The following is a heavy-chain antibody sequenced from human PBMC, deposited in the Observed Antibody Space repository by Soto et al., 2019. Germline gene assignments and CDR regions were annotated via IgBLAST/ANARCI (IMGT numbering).Heavy chain of an antibody. Sequence: EVQLLESGGGLVQPGGSLRLSCAASGFTFSSYAMNWVRQAPGKGLEWVSAISGSGGSTYYADSVKGRFTISRDNAKNSLYLQMNSLRAEDTAVYYCARLNGEFDIWGQGTMVTVS. CDR2: ISGSGGST. CDR1: GFTFSSYA. V-gene: IGHV3-23*01. J-gene: IGHJ3*02. CDR3: ARLNGEFDI.